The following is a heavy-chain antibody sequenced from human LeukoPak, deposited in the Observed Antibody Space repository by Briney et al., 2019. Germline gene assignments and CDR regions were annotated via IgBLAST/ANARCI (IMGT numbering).Heavy chain of an antibody. V-gene: IGHV4-39*01. Sequence: KPSETLSLTCTVSGGSISSSSYYWGWIRQPPGNGLEWIGSIYYSGSTYYNPSLKSRVTISVDTSKNQFSLKLSSVTAADTAVYYCASEASVVSRLTNYWGQGTLVTVSS. J-gene: IGHJ4*02. CDR1: GGSISSSSYY. CDR3: ASEASVVSRLTNY. CDR2: IYYSGST. D-gene: IGHD4-23*01.